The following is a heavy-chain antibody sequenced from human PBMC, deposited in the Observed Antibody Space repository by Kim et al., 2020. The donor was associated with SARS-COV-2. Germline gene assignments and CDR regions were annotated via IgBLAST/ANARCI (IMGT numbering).Heavy chain of an antibody. V-gene: IGHV3-11*01. J-gene: IGHJ6*02. CDR1: GFTFSDYY. CDR3: ARDLVPNCNIVVVPATHCYYYYGMDV. D-gene: IGHD2-2*01. Sequence: GGSLRLSCAASGFTFSDYYMSWIRQAPGKGLEWVSYISSSGSTIYYADSVKGRFTISRDNAKNSLYLQMNSLRAEDTAVYYCARDLVPNCNIVVVPATHCYYYYGMDVWGQGTTVTVSS. CDR2: ISSSGSTI.